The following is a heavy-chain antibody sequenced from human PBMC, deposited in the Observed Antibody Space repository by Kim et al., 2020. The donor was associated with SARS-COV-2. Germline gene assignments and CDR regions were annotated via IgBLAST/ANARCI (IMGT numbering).Heavy chain of an antibody. V-gene: IGHV1-2*02. CDR2: AGT. Sequence: AGTKYGEKFRGRVTMTRDTSTSTAYMELSSLASDDTAVYYCARDVTRGAVYWGQGALVTVSS. J-gene: IGHJ4*02. D-gene: IGHD4-4*01. CDR3: ARDVTRGAVY.